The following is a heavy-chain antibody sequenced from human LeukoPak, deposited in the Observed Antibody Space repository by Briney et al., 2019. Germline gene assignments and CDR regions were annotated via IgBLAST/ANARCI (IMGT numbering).Heavy chain of an antibody. D-gene: IGHD6-13*01. Sequence: ASVKVSCKASGYTFTGYYMHWVRQAPGKGLEWMGGFDPEDGETIYAQKFQGRVTMTEDTSTDTAYMELSSLRSEDTAVYYCATGSSSWYEQWLGNYFDYWGQGTLVTVSS. J-gene: IGHJ4*02. CDR3: ATGSSSWYEQWLGNYFDY. V-gene: IGHV1-24*01. CDR1: GYTFTGYY. CDR2: FDPEDGET.